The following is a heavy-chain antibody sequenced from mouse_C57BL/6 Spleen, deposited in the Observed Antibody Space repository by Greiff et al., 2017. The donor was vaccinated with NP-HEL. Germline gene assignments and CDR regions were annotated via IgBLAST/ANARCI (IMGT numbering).Heavy chain of an antibody. Sequence: QVQLQQPGAELVKPGASVKLSCKASGYTFTSYWMHWVKQRPGQGLEWIGMIHPNSGSTNYNEKFKSKATLTVDKSSSTAYMQLSGLTSEDSAVYYCARDYDGYAMDYWGQGTSVTVSS. D-gene: IGHD2-4*01. V-gene: IGHV1-64*01. J-gene: IGHJ4*01. CDR2: IHPNSGST. CDR1: GYTFTSYW. CDR3: ARDYDGYAMDY.